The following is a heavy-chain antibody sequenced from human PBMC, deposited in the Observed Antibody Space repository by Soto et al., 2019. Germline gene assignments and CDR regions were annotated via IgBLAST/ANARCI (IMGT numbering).Heavy chain of an antibody. D-gene: IGHD3-3*01. CDR3: AVTYYDFWSGYSYGMDV. V-gene: IGHV3-48*03. CDR2: ISSSGSTI. CDR1: GFTFSSYE. J-gene: IGHJ6*02. Sequence: GGSLRLSCAASGFTFSSYEMNWVRQAPGKGLEWVSYISSSGSTIYYADSVEGRFTISRDNAKNSLYLQMNSLRAEDTAVYYCAVTYYDFWSGYSYGMDVWGQGTTVTVSS.